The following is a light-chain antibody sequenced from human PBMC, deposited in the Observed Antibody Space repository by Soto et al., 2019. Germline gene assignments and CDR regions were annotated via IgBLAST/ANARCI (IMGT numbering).Light chain of an antibody. CDR2: SDT. V-gene: IGLV1-44*01. CDR1: SSNIGSNT. J-gene: IGLJ1*01. Sequence: QSVLTQPPSASGTPGQRVTMACSGGSSNIGSNTVSWYQHLPGTAPQLLIYSDTQRASGLADRFSGSKSGTSASLAISGLQSDDEADYYCAEWDDRLNGALFGTGTRVTVL. CDR3: AEWDDRLNGAL.